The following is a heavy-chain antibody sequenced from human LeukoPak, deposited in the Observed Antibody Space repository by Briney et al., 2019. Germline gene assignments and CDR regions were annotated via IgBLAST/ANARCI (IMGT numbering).Heavy chain of an antibody. J-gene: IGHJ4*02. V-gene: IGHV4-59*01. CDR1: GGSISSYY. Sequence: PSETLSLTCTVSGGSISSYYWSWIRQPPGKGLEWIGYIYYSGSIKYNPSLKSRVTMSVDTSKNQFSLKLSSVTAADTAVYYCARGSWIQSSPAIYYFDYWGQGTLVTVSP. CDR3: ARGSWIQSSPAIYYFDY. D-gene: IGHD5-18*01. CDR2: IYYSGSI.